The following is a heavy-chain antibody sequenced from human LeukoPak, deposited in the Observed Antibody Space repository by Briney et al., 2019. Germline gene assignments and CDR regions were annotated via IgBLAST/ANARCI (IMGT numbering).Heavy chain of an antibody. CDR3: ARRVTMVRGEKVFDY. CDR1: GGSISSSSYY. CDR2: IYYSGST. Sequence: SETLSLTCTVSGGSISSSSYYWGWIRQPPGKGLEWIGSIYYSGSTYYNPSLKSRVTISVDTSKNQFSLKLSSVTAADKAVYYCARRVTMVRGEKVFDYWGQGTLVTVSS. D-gene: IGHD3-10*01. J-gene: IGHJ4*02. V-gene: IGHV4-39*01.